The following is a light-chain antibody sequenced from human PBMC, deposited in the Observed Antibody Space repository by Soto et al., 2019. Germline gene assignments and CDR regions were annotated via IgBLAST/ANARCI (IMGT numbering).Light chain of an antibody. V-gene: IGLV2-14*01. CDR1: SSDVGGYNY. CDR2: DVS. J-gene: IGLJ2*01. CDR3: SSYTSSSTPVV. Sequence: QSALTQPASVSGSPGQSITISCTGTSSDVGGYNYVSWYQQHPGKAPKFLIYDVSNRPSGVSNRFSGSKSGNTASLTISGLQAEDEGDYYCSSYTSSSTPVVFGGGTKVTV.